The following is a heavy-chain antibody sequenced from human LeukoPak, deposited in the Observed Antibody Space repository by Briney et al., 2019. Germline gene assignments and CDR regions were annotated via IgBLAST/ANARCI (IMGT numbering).Heavy chain of an antibody. D-gene: IGHD6-13*01. V-gene: IGHV4-30-4*07. CDR2: IYYSGST. Sequence: SETLSLTCAVSGGSISSGGYSWSWIRQPPGKGLEWIGYIYYSGSTYYNPSLKSRVTISVDTSKNQFSLKLSSVTAADTAVYYCARARRYSSSRMPFDIWGQGTMVTVSS. J-gene: IGHJ3*02. CDR1: GGSISSGGYS. CDR3: ARARRYSSSRMPFDI.